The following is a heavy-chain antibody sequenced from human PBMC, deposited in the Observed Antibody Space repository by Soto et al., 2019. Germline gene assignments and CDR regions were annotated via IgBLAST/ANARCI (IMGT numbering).Heavy chain of an antibody. CDR1: GFTFNSYS. J-gene: IGHJ5*02. V-gene: IGHV3-48*02. D-gene: IGHD6-13*01. CDR2: ISSFGSTI. Sequence: GGSLRLSCAASGFTFNSYSMTWVRQAPGKGLEWVSSISSFGSTIYYTDSAKGRFTISRDNAKNSLYLQMNSLRDEDTAVYYCARDSPYSSSWYDLNWFDPWGQGTLVTVSS. CDR3: ARDSPYSSSWYDLNWFDP.